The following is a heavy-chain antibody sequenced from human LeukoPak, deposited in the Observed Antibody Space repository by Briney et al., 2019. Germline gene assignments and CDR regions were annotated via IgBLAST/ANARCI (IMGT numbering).Heavy chain of an antibody. D-gene: IGHD1-7*01. CDR3: ARDSYNCNYEHLFDY. J-gene: IGHJ4*02. Sequence: SQTLSLTCTVSGGSISSGGYYWSWIRQHPGKGLEWIGYIYYSGSTYYNPSLKSRVTISVDTSKNQFSLKLSSVTAADTAVYYCARDSYNCNYEHLFDYWGQGTLVTVSS. V-gene: IGHV4-31*03. CDR1: GGSISSGGYY. CDR2: IYYSGST.